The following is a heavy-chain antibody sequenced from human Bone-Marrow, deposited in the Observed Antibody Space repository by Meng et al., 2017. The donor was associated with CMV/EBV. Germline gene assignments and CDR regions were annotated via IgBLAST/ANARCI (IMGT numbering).Heavy chain of an antibody. CDR3: ARGCIRNPCY. Sequence: SETLSLTCTVYGGSFSGYYWTWIRQPPGKGLEWIGEINHSGVTNQNPSLKSRVTISVDTSKNQFSLRVSSVTAADTAVYYCARGCIRNPCYWGQGTLVTVSS. CDR2: INHSGVT. CDR1: GGSFSGYY. D-gene: IGHD1-14*01. V-gene: IGHV4-34*01. J-gene: IGHJ4*02.